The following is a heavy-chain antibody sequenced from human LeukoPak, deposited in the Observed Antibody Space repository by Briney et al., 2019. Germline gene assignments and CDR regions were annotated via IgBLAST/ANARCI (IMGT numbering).Heavy chain of an antibody. Sequence: ASVKVSCKASGGTFSSYAISWVRQAPGQGLEWMGGIIPIFGTANYAQKFQGRVTITADESTSTAYMELSSLRSEDTAVYYCARGSSGWYGSGYYYYYMDVWGKGTTVTVSS. V-gene: IGHV1-69*13. J-gene: IGHJ6*03. CDR1: GGTFSSYA. D-gene: IGHD6-19*01. CDR2: IIPIFGTA. CDR3: ARGSSGWYGSGYYYYYMDV.